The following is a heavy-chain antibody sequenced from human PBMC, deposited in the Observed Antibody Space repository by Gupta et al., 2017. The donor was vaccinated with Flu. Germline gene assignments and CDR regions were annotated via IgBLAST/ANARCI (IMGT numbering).Heavy chain of an antibody. Sequence: GAEVKKPGASVKVSCKASGYTFTGYYMHWVRQAPGQGLEWMGWINPNSGGTNYAQKFQGRVTMTRDTSISTAYMELSRLRSDETAVYYCARRVPTEAGYYDSSGYYYGWGQGPLVTVYS. CDR2: INPNSGGT. D-gene: IGHD3-22*01. CDR1: GYTFTGYY. J-gene: IGHJ4*02. CDR3: ARRVPTEAGYYDSSGYYYG. V-gene: IGHV1-2*02.